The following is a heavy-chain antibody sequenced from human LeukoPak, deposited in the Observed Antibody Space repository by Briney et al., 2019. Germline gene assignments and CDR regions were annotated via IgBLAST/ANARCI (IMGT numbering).Heavy chain of an antibody. CDR2: INPNSGNT. CDR1: GYTLTRYD. V-gene: IGHV1-8*01. D-gene: IGHD2/OR15-2a*01. Sequence: GASVTVSCTASGYTLTRYDINWVRQAPGQGLEWLGWINPNSGNTVYAQKFQGRVTMTRITSINTAYLELSSLESEDTAVYYCARAPTVRYCDTSTCSNGGYWFDRWGQGTLVTVSS. J-gene: IGHJ5*02. CDR3: ARAPTVRYCDTSTCSNGGYWFDR.